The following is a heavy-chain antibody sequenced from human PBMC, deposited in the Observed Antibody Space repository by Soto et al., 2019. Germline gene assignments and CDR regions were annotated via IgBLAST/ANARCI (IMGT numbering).Heavy chain of an antibody. CDR1: GGSISSGGYY. D-gene: IGHD4-17*01. CDR3: ARDQGVTTVVPGWYFDL. Sequence: QVQLQESGPGLVKPSQTLSLTCTVSGGSISSGGYYWSWIRQHPGKGLEWIGYIYYSGSTYYNPSLKRRVTISVDTSKNQFSLKLRSVTAADTAVYYCARDQGVTTVVPGWYFDLWGRGTLVPVSS. V-gene: IGHV4-31*03. CDR2: IYYSGST. J-gene: IGHJ2*01.